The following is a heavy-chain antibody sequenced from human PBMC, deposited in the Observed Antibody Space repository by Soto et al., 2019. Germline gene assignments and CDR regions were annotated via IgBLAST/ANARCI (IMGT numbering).Heavy chain of an antibody. CDR2: IIPIFGTA. CDR1: GGTFSSYA. Sequence: ASVKVSCKASGGTFSSYAISWVRQAPGQGLEWMGGIIPIFGTANYAQKFQGRVTITADESTSTAYMELSSLRSEDTAVYYCARIKNYDILTGYIGGPDYWGKGTLVTVPS. D-gene: IGHD3-9*01. V-gene: IGHV1-69*13. CDR3: ARIKNYDILTGYIGGPDY. J-gene: IGHJ4*02.